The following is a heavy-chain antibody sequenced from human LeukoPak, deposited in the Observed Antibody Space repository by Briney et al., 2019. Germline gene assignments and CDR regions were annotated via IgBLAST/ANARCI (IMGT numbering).Heavy chain of an antibody. CDR2: INSNSGAK. CDR3: ARGRGGATTGLDH. CDR1: GYTFNGYY. D-gene: IGHD1-26*01. Sequence: ASVKVSCKASGYTFNGYYMHWVRQAPGQGLESMGWINSNSGAKNYALNFQGRVTMSRGISTNTAYMELNTLTSEDTAVYYCARGRGGATTGLDHWGQGTLVTVSS. J-gene: IGHJ4*02. V-gene: IGHV1-2*02.